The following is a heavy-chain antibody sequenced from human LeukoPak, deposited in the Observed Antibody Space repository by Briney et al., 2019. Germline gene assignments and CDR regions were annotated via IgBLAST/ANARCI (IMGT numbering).Heavy chain of an antibody. D-gene: IGHD1-20*01. J-gene: IGHJ4*02. Sequence: EASVKVSCKASGYSFTGYYIHWVRQAPGQGLDWMGWISPNNGDTKYAQDFRGRVTMTRDTSITTAYMEMSTLTSDDTAMYYCARGSGLTGNRVPSDYWGQGTLVTVSS. CDR2: ISPNNGDT. V-gene: IGHV1-2*02. CDR1: GYSFTGYY. CDR3: ARGSGLTGNRVPSDY.